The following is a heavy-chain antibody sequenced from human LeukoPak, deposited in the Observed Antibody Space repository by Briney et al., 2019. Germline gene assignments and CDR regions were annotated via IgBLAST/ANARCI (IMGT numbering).Heavy chain of an antibody. Sequence: GGSLRLSCAASGITFIKYSMTWVRQAPGKGLEWVAFIRYDGSNKYYADSVKGRFTISRDNSKNTLYLQMNSLRAEDTAVYYCAKAVYSSSWYSFSDYFDYWGQGTLVTVSS. D-gene: IGHD6-13*01. CDR1: GITFIKYS. J-gene: IGHJ4*02. V-gene: IGHV3-30*02. CDR3: AKAVYSSSWYSFSDYFDY. CDR2: IRYDGSNK.